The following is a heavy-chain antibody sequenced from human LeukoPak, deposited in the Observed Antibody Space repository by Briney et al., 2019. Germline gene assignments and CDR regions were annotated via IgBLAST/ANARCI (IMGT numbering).Heavy chain of an antibody. J-gene: IGHJ4*02. Sequence: PSETLSLTCAVYGGSFSGYYWSWIRQPPGKGLEWIGEINHSGSTDYNPSLKSRVTISVDTSKNQFSLKLSSVTAADTAVYYCARETPRYSSSWHPDYWGQGTLVTVSS. CDR1: GGSFSGYY. V-gene: IGHV4-34*01. D-gene: IGHD6-13*01. CDR2: INHSGST. CDR3: ARETPRYSSSWHPDY.